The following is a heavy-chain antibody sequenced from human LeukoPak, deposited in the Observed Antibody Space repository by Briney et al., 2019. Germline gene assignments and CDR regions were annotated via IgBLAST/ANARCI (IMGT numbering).Heavy chain of an antibody. V-gene: IGHV3-23*01. J-gene: IGHJ4*02. CDR2: ISDSGGKT. CDR3: AKDTTAAY. D-gene: IGHD6-25*01. Sequence: GGSLRLSCAASGFTFSSYAMSWVRQAPGKGLEWVSAISDSGGKTYYADSVKGRFSISRDNSKNTLSLQMNSLRAEDTAVYYCAKDTTAAYWGQGTLVTVSS. CDR1: GFTFSSYA.